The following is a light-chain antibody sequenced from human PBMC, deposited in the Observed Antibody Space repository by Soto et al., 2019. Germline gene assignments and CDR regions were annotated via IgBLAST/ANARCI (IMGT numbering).Light chain of an antibody. CDR3: QQYYSYPWT. CDR2: STS. J-gene: IGKJ1*01. V-gene: IGKV1-39*01. Sequence: DIQMTQSPSSLSASVGDRVTITCRASQSISYYLNWYQQKQGRTPRLLIYSTSTLQSGVPSKFSGSASGTDFTLTISCLQSEDFATYYCQQYYSYPWTFGQGTKVDI. CDR1: QSISYY.